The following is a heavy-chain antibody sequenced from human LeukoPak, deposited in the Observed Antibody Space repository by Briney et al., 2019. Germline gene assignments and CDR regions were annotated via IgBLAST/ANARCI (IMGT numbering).Heavy chain of an antibody. V-gene: IGHV4-34*01. CDR3: ARGAPSYIVVVPAATNFDY. CDR1: GGSFSGYY. Sequence: SETLSLTCAVYGGSFSGYYWSWIRQPPGKGLEWIGEINHSGSTNYNPSLKSRVTISVDTSKNQFSLKLSSVTAADTAAYYCARGAPSYIVVVPAATNFDYWGQGTLVTVSS. J-gene: IGHJ4*02. D-gene: IGHD2-2*01. CDR2: INHSGST.